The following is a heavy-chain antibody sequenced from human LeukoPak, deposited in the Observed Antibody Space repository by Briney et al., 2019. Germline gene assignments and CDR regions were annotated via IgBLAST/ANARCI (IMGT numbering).Heavy chain of an antibody. CDR1: GFSFDDLG. V-gene: IGHV3-20*04. J-gene: IGHJ6*03. CDR2: INWNGAST. CDR3: ARAVCPTIKFCDSSYFMDV. D-gene: IGHD1/OR15-1a*01. Sequence: RPGGSLRLSCAASGFSFDDLGRTCVRQVPGKGLEWVVGINWNGASTGYPDPVRGLFTISRDNAQNSLYMQMNSLRAEDTALYYCARAVCPTIKFCDSSYFMDVWGKGTTVNVS.